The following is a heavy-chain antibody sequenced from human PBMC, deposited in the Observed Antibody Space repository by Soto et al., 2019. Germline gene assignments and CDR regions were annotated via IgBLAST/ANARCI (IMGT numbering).Heavy chain of an antibody. D-gene: IGHD3-9*01. CDR3: AKRKLRYFDHFDI. Sequence: ASVKVSCKASGYTFTGYYMHWVRQAPGQGLEWMGWINPNSGGTNYAQKFQGWVTMTRDTSISTAYMELSRLRSDDTAVYYCAKRKLRYFDHFDIWGKGKMVTVSS. CDR2: INPNSGGT. CDR1: GYTFTGYY. V-gene: IGHV1-2*04. J-gene: IGHJ3*02.